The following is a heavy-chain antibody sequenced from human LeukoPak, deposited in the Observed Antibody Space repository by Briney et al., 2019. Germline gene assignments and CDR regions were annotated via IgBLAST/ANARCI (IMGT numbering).Heavy chain of an antibody. Sequence: GGSLRLSCAASGFAFSSNGMHWVRQAPGKGLEWVALISYDGSNKYYADSVKGRFTISRDNSKNTLCLQMNSLRVDDTAAYYCASPPGGSGSYTYWGQGTLVTVSS. V-gene: IGHV3-30*03. D-gene: IGHD1-26*01. CDR1: GFAFSSNG. CDR2: ISYDGSNK. J-gene: IGHJ4*02. CDR3: ASPPGGSGSYTY.